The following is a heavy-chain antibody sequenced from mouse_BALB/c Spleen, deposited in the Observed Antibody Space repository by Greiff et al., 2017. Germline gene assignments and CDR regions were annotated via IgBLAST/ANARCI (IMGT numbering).Heavy chain of an antibody. Sequence: VQLQQSGPGLVAPSQSLSITCTVSGFSFTSYGVHWVRQPPGNGLEWLGVIWAGGSTNYNSALMSRLSISKDNSKSQVFLKMNSLQTDDTAMYYCARDLGYYAMDYWGQGTSVTVSS. V-gene: IGHV2-9*02. CDR2: IWAGGST. D-gene: IGHD4-1*01. CDR3: ARDLGYYAMDY. CDR1: GFSFTSYG. J-gene: IGHJ4*01.